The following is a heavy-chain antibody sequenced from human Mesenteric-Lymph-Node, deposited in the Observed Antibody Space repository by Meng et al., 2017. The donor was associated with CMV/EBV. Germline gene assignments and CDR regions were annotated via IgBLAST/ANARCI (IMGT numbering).Heavy chain of an antibody. J-gene: IGHJ2*01. CDR2: INPVSGDT. CDR1: GYTFTGYY. Sequence: ASVKVSCKASGYTFTGYYMHWVRQAPGQGLEWMGWINPVSGDTNYAQKFQGRVTMTGNTSISTAYMELSSLRSEDTAVYYCARLRWLTAGQGWYFDLWGRGTLVTVSS. V-gene: IGHV1-2*02. CDR3: ARLRWLTAGQGWYFDL. D-gene: IGHD5-24*01.